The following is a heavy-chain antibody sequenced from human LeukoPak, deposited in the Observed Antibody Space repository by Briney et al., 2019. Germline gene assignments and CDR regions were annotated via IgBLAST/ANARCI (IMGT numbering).Heavy chain of an antibody. J-gene: IGHJ4*02. CDR1: GFTFSSYS. CDR2: ISGGGETT. D-gene: IGHD4-17*01. CDR3: ARDYADYVGYFFFDY. V-gene: IGHV3-23*01. Sequence: GGSLRHSCAASGFTFSSYSMNWVRQAPGKGLEWVSSISGGGETTYYADSAKGRFTISRDNSQNTLYLQMNSLRAEDTAVYYCARDYADYVGYFFFDYWGQGTLVTVSS.